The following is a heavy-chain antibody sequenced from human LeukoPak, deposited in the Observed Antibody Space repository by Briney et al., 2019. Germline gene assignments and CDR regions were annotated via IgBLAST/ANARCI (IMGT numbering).Heavy chain of an antibody. Sequence: APVKVSCKASGYDFTSVGITWLRRSPGQPPGWRGWISPYNSNTRYAQKFQGRVAMTTDTTTTTAYPKLRGLRITATAVYYCARAGPGSGWYFDYWGQGTLVAVSS. J-gene: IGHJ4*02. CDR1: GYDFTSVG. V-gene: IGHV1-18*01. CDR3: ARAGPGSGWYFDY. CDR2: ISPYNSNT. D-gene: IGHD6-19*01.